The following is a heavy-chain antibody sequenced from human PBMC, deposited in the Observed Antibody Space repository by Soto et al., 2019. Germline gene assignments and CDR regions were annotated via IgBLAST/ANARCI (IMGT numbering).Heavy chain of an antibody. CDR1: GYSFTSYW. V-gene: IGHV5-51*01. CDR2: IYPGDSDT. Sequence: GESLKISCKGSGYSFTSYWIGWVRQMPGKGLEWMGIIYPGDSDTRYSPSFQGQVTISADKSISTAYLQWSSLKASDTAMYYCARQYCSGGSCYSLDYYYGMDVWGQGTTVTVSS. CDR3: ARQYCSGGSCYSLDYYYGMDV. D-gene: IGHD2-15*01. J-gene: IGHJ6*02.